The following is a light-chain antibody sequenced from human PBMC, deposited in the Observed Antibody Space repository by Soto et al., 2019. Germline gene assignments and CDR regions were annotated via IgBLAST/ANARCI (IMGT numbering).Light chain of an antibody. V-gene: IGLV2-14*03. CDR3: SSHTSSSTRV. Sequence: QSALTQPASVSGSPGQSITISCTGTITDVGGYNYVSWYQQHPDKAPKLMIYDVIKRPSGVSNRFSGSKSGNTASLTISGLLAEDEADYHCSSHTSSSTRVFGTGTKVTVL. CDR2: DVI. J-gene: IGLJ1*01. CDR1: ITDVGGYNY.